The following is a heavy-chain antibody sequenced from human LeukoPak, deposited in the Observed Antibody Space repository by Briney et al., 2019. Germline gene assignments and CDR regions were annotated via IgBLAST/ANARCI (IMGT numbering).Heavy chain of an antibody. Sequence: GGSLRLSCAASGFTFSDYSVNWVRQAPGKGLEWVSYVSSDGGTIYYADSVKGRFTISRDNAKNSLCLQMNSLRDEDTAVYYCARVAAGYSVNFFDYWGQGTLVTVSS. CDR1: GFTFSDYS. CDR2: VSSDGGTI. D-gene: IGHD4-23*01. J-gene: IGHJ4*02. CDR3: ARVAAGYSVNFFDY. V-gene: IGHV3-48*02.